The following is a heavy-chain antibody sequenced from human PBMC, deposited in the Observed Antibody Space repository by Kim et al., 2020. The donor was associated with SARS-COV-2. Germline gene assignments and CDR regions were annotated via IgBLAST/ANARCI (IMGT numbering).Heavy chain of an antibody. CDR3: AKDYQSPIIAATNWFDP. CDR2: ISWNSGSI. Sequence: GGSLRLSCAASGFTFGDYAMHWVRQAPGKGLEWVSGISWNSGSIGYADSVKGRFTISRDNAKNSLYLQMNSLRAEDTALYYCAKDYQSPIIAATNWFDPWGQGTLVTVSS. J-gene: IGHJ5*02. CDR1: GFTFGDYA. V-gene: IGHV3-9*01. D-gene: IGHD6-25*01.